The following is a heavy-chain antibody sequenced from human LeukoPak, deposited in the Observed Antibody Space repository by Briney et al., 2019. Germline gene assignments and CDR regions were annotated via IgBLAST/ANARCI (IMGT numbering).Heavy chain of an antibody. D-gene: IGHD3-22*01. CDR2: IGGSGGST. CDR1: GFTFSSYA. J-gene: IGHJ4*02. CDR3: AKSTTKAHYYDSSGYPY. V-gene: IGHV3-23*01. Sequence: GGSLRLSCAASGFTFSSYAMSWVRQAPGKGLEWVSAIGGSGGSTYYADSVKGRFTISRDNPKNTLYPQMNSLRAEDTAVYYCAKSTTKAHYYDSSGYPYWGQGTLVTVSS.